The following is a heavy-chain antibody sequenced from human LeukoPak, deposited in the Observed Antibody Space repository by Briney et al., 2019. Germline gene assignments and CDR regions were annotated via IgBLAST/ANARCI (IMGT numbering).Heavy chain of an antibody. V-gene: IGHV4-38-2*02. D-gene: IGHD2-15*01. CDR2: IYHSGST. CDR3: ARVYCSGGSYYPTGY. J-gene: IGHJ4*02. CDR1: GYSISSTYY. Sequence: PSETLSLTCTVSGYSISSTYYWGWIRQPPGKGLEWIGSIYHSGSTSYNPSLKSRVTISVDTSKNQFSLKLTSVTAADTAVYYCARVYCSGGSYYPTGYWGQGTLVTVSS.